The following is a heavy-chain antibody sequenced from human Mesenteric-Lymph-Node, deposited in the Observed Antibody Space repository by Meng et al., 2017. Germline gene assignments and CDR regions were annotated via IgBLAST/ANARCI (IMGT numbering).Heavy chain of an antibody. V-gene: IGHV1-2*02. J-gene: IGHJ4*02. CDR1: GYTFTEYF. Sequence: ASVKVSCKASGYTFTEYFIHWVRQAPGQGLEWMGWITPSSGNTKNAQKFQGRVTMTRDTSISTAYMELSRLRSDDTAVYYCARDFSLWYSGSYGGTYFDYWGQGTLVTVSS. CDR2: ITPSSGNT. CDR3: ARDFSLWYSGSYGGTYFDY. D-gene: IGHD1-26*01.